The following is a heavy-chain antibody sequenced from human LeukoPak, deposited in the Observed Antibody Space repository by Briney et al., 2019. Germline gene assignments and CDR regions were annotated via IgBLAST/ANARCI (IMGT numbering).Heavy chain of an antibody. J-gene: IGHJ6*02. V-gene: IGHV4-4*07. CDR1: GGSISSYY. Sequence: SETLSLTCTVSGGSISSYYWSWIRQPAGEGLEWIGRIYTSGSTNYNPSLKSRVTMSVDTSKNQFSLKLSSVTAADTAVYYCARDPTRYYYYGMDVWGQGTTVTVSS. CDR3: ARDPTRYYYYGMDV. CDR2: IYTSGST.